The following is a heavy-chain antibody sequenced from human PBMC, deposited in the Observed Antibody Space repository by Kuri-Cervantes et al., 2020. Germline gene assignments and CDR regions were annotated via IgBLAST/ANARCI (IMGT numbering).Heavy chain of an antibody. V-gene: IGHV4-61*02. D-gene: IGHD6-19*01. Sequence: SETLSLTCTVSGGSVSSGSYYWSWIRQPPGKGLEWIGRIYTSGSTNYNPSLKSRVTISVDTSKNQFSLKLSSVTAADTAVYYCASSQWLVHWFDPWGQGTLVTVSS. J-gene: IGHJ5*02. CDR1: GGSVSSGSYY. CDR2: IYTSGST. CDR3: ASSQWLVHWFDP.